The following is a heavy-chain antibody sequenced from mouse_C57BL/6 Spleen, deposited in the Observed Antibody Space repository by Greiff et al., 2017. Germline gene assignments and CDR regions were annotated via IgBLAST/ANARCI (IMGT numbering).Heavy chain of an antibody. V-gene: IGHV1-77*01. J-gene: IGHJ4*01. CDR1: GYTFTDYY. Sequence: QVQLQQSGAELVKPGASVKISCKASGYTFTDYYINWVKQRPGQGLEWIGKIGPGSGSTYYNEKFKGKATLTADKSSSTAYMQLSSLTSEDSAVYFCARWGDYGNYGYYAMDYWGQGTSVTVSS. CDR3: ARWGDYGNYGYYAMDY. D-gene: IGHD2-1*01. CDR2: IGPGSGST.